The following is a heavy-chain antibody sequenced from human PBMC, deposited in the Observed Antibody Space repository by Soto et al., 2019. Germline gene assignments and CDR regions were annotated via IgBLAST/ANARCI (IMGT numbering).Heavy chain of an antibody. CDR1: GYTSADFC. CDR2: VSGNNGAS. CDR3: VRDQKYFRVNGNWFDS. V-gene: IGHV1-18*04. D-gene: IGHD2-2*01. J-gene: IGHJ5*01. Sequence: ASVKVSCKASGYTSADFCISWVRQAPGQGLEWMGWVSGNNGASNPAPKVQGRITMTLDTSTGVSYMALRSLRSDDTAIYYCVRDQKYFRVNGNWFDSWGQGTLVTVSS.